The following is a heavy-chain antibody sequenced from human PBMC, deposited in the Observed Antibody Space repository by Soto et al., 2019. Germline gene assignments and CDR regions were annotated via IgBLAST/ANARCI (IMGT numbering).Heavy chain of an antibody. D-gene: IGHD6-6*01. V-gene: IGHV4-31*03. Sequence: SETLSFTCTVSGGSISSGGYYWSWIRQHPGKGLEWIGYIYYSGSTYYNPSLKSRVTISVDTSKNQFSLKLSSVTAADTAVYYCARDRPQGDSSSLGAFDYWGQGTLVTVSS. CDR3: ARDRPQGDSSSLGAFDY. CDR2: IYYSGST. CDR1: GGSISSGGYY. J-gene: IGHJ4*02.